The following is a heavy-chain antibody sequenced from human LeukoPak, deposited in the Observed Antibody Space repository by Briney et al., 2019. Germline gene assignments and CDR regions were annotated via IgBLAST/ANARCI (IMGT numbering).Heavy chain of an antibody. D-gene: IGHD3-10*01. CDR1: GGTFSSYA. J-gene: IGHJ3*02. V-gene: IGHV1-69*13. Sequence: GASVKVSCKASGGTFSSYAISWVRQAPGQGLEWMGGIIPIFGTANYAQKSQGRVTITADESTSTAYRELSSLRSEDTAVYYCAGGITRVRPDAFDIWGQGTMVTVSS. CDR3: AGGITRVRPDAFDI. CDR2: IIPIFGTA.